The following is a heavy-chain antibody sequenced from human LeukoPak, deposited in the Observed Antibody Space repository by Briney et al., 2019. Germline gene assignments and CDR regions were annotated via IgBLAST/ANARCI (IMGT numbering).Heavy chain of an antibody. CDR1: GFTFSSYA. CDR2: ISGSGGST. Sequence: HLGGSLRLSCAASGFTFSSYAMSWVRQAPGKGLEWVSAISGSGGSTYYADSVKGRFTLSRDNSKNTLYLQMNSLRAEDTAVYYCAKGQGYGNDYFDYWGQGTLVTVSS. V-gene: IGHV3-23*01. CDR3: AKGQGYGNDYFDY. J-gene: IGHJ4*02. D-gene: IGHD4-11*01.